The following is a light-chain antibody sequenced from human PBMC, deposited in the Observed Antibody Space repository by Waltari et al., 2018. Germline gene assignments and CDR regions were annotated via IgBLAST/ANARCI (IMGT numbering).Light chain of an antibody. CDR3: QQSYSVPFT. J-gene: IGKJ3*01. CDR1: ENIMTY. V-gene: IGKV1-39*01. CDR2: SAS. Sequence: DIRMTQSPSPLSASLGDRVTVTCRASENIMTYLNWYQHKPGSAPKLLIYSASKLQGGVPSRFSGSGSGTYFTLTITSLRPEDFATYYCQQSYSVPFTFGPGTNVDVK.